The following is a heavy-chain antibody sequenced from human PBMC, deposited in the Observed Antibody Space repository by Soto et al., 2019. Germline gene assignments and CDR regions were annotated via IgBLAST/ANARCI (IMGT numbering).Heavy chain of an antibody. J-gene: IGHJ4*02. D-gene: IGHD2-2*01. CDR2: IWYDGSNK. CDR1: GFTFSSYG. V-gene: IGHV3-33*01. Sequence: QVQLVESGGGVVQPGRSLRLSCAASGFTFSSYGMHWVRQAPGKGLEWVAVIWYDGSNKYYADFVKGRFTISRDNSKNTLYLQMNSLRAEDTAVYYCATSQAPDIVVVPAAFDYWGQGTLVTVSS. CDR3: ATSQAPDIVVVPAAFDY.